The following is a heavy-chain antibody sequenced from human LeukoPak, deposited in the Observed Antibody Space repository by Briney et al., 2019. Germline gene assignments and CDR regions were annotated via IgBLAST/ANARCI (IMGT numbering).Heavy chain of an antibody. Sequence: GGYLRLSCAASGFIFSSYAMSWVRQAPGKGLEWVSAISGSGGSTYYADSVKGRFTISRDNSKNTLYLQMNSLRADDTAVYYCAKDIFPGIAAAGTLWGQGTLVTVSS. V-gene: IGHV3-23*01. CDR2: ISGSGGST. J-gene: IGHJ4*02. CDR3: AKDIFPGIAAAGTL. CDR1: GFIFSSYA. D-gene: IGHD6-13*01.